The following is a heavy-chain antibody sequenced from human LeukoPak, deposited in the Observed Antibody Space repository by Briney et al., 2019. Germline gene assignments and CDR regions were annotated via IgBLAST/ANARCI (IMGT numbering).Heavy chain of an antibody. D-gene: IGHD1-26*01. J-gene: IGHJ4*02. CDR3: ASYSWAYNYFDY. CDR2: ISSSGSTI. Sequence: PGGSLRLSCAASGFTFRSFSMNWVRQAPGKGLEWVSYISSSGSTIYYADSVKGRFTISRDNAKNSLYLQMNSLRAEDTAVYYCASYSWAYNYFDYWGQGTLVTVSS. CDR1: GFTFRSFS. V-gene: IGHV3-48*04.